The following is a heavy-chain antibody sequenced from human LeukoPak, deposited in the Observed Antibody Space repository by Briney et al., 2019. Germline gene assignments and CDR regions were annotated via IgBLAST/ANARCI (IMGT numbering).Heavy chain of an antibody. Sequence: GASVKVSCKASRGTFSSYAISWVRQAPGQGLEWMGRIIPIFGTANYAQKFQGRVTITTDESTSTAYMELSSLRSEDTAVYYCARVWGRADWFDPWGQGTLVTVSS. J-gene: IGHJ5*02. D-gene: IGHD1-26*01. CDR1: RGTFSSYA. V-gene: IGHV1-69*05. CDR3: ARVWGRADWFDP. CDR2: IIPIFGTA.